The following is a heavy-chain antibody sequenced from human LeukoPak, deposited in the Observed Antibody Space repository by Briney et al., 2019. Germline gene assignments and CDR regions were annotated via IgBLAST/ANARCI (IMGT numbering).Heavy chain of an antibody. CDR2: IKDNGRDE. J-gene: IGHJ5*02. CDR1: GFTFSRYW. V-gene: IGHV3-7*01. Sequence: GGSLRLSCAASGFTFSRYWMSWVRQAPGKGLEWVASIKDNGRDEYYVDSVKGRFTISRDNAKNSLYLQMNSLRVEDTAVYYCARDLGRGFDPRGQGALVTVSS. CDR3: ARDLGRGFDP. D-gene: IGHD1-14*01.